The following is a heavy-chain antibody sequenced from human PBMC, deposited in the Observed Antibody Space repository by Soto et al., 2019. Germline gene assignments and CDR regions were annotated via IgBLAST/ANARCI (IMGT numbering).Heavy chain of an antibody. V-gene: IGHV4-34*01. CDR3: GTTKWTHNLFDP. J-gene: IGHJ5*02. CDR2: INHRGST. CDR1: GGSFSGYY. Sequence: PSETLSLTCAVFGGSFSGYYWSWIRQPPGKGLEWVGGINHRGSTNYNPSLKSRVTMSVDTSKNQFSLKLTSMTAADTAVYYCGTTKWTHNLFDPWGQGTLVTVSS. D-gene: IGHD1-1*01.